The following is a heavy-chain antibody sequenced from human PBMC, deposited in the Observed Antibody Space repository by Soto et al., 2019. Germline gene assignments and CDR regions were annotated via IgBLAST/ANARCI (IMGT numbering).Heavy chain of an antibody. J-gene: IGHJ6*02. Sequence: VQLVESGGGVVQPGASLRLSCEVSGLTFNTSGMHWVRQVPGKGLEWLAVISYDGATQYYGDTVKGRFTISRDNSKNTLFLHMGRLRAEDTAMYYCATKARVTNYLYYGMDVWGLGTTVTVSS. D-gene: IGHD2-21*02. CDR2: ISYDGATQ. V-gene: IGHV3-30*03. CDR3: ATKARVTNYLYYGMDV. CDR1: GLTFNTSG.